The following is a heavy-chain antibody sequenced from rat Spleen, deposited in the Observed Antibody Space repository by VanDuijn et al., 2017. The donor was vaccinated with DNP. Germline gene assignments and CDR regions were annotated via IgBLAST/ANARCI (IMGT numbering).Heavy chain of an antibody. D-gene: IGHD4-2*01. Sequence: EVQLQESGSGLVKPSQSLSLTCSVTGSSITSNYWGWIRKFPGNKLEWMGYINSAGSTNYNPSLKSRISITRDTSKNQFFLQLNSVITEDTATYYCATGGAGIWFAYWGQGTLVTVSS. CDR2: INSAGST. J-gene: IGHJ3*01. V-gene: IGHV3-3*01. CDR3: ATGGAGIWFAY. CDR1: GSSITSNY.